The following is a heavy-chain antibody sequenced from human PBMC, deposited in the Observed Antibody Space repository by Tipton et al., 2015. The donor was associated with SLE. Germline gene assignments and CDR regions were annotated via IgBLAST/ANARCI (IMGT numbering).Heavy chain of an antibody. D-gene: IGHD3-22*01. CDR2: IYYSGST. J-gene: IGHJ3*02. Sequence: TLSLTCTVSGGSISSYYRSWIRQPPGKGLEWIGYIYYSGSTNYNPSLKSRVTISVDTSKNQFSLKLSSVTAADTAVYYCARHWDYYDSSGYLHDAFDIWGQGTMVTVSS. V-gene: IGHV4-59*08. CDR1: GGSISSYY. CDR3: ARHWDYYDSSGYLHDAFDI.